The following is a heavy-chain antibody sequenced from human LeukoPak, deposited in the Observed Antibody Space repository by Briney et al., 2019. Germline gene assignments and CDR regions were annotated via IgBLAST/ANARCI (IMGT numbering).Heavy chain of an antibody. CDR1: GSTFSSHA. J-gene: IGHJ4*02. D-gene: IGHD5-18*01. Sequence: GGSLRLSCAASGSTFSSHAMSWVRQAPGKGLEWVSAISDRGDNKQYTDSVKGRLTISRDNSKNTLYLQMNSLRAEDTAVYYCAKDVDTAMATGGYWGQGTLVTVSS. CDR3: AKDVDTAMATGGY. V-gene: IGHV3-23*01. CDR2: ISDRGDNK.